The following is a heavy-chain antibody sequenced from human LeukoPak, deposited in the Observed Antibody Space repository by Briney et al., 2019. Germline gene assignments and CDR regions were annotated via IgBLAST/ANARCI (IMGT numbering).Heavy chain of an antibody. Sequence: PSETLSLTCAVYGGSFSGYYWSWIRQPPGKGLEWIGYIYYSGSTNYNPSLKSRVTISVDTSKNQFSLKLSSVTAADTAVYYCARTRNGRQYYYGSGSYYYFDYWGQGTLVTVSS. V-gene: IGHV4-59*08. J-gene: IGHJ4*02. CDR3: ARTRNGRQYYYGSGSYYYFDY. CDR2: IYYSGST. CDR1: GGSFSGYY. D-gene: IGHD3-10*01.